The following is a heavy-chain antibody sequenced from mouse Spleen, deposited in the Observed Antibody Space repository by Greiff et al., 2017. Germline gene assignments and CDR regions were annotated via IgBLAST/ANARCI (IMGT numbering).Heavy chain of an antibody. CDR3: ARRGGSGLFLAY. Sequence: EVKVEESGGGLVKPGGSLKLSCAASGFAFSSYDMSWVRQTPEKRLEWVAYISSGGGSTYYPDTVKGRFTISRDNAKNTLYLQMSSLKSEDTAMYYCARRGGSGLFLAYWGQGTLVTVSA. CDR2: ISSGGGST. V-gene: IGHV5-12-1*01. D-gene: IGHD1-1*02. CDR1: GFAFSSYD. J-gene: IGHJ3*01.